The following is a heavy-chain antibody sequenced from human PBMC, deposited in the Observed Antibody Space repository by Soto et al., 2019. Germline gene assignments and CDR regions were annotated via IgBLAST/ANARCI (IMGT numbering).Heavy chain of an antibody. Sequence: PGGSLRLSCAVSGFTFNSYSMNWVRQAPGKGLEWVSSISSFSNYMYYTDSVKGRFTISRDNARNSLYLQMNSLRAEDTAVYYCARERDYYDSSGYYYAPRLDYYYGMDVWGQGTTVTLSS. J-gene: IGHJ6*02. CDR2: ISSFSNYM. V-gene: IGHV3-21*01. CDR3: ARERDYYDSSGYYYAPRLDYYYGMDV. D-gene: IGHD3-22*01. CDR1: GFTFNSYS.